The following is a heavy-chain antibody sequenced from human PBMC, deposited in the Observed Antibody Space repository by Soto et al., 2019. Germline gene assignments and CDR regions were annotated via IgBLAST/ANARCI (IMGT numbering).Heavy chain of an antibody. J-gene: IGHJ5*02. CDR2: IYHSGGT. CDR1: GGSINSGGYS. CDR3: AREAERGRWFDP. V-gene: IGHV4-30-2*01. D-gene: IGHD3-16*01. Sequence: PSETLSLTCTVSGGSINSGGYSWTWIQQPPGKGLEWIGFIYHSGGTYYNPSLKSRATISVDRSTNQFSLKMNSVTAADTAVYYCAREAERGRWFDPWGQGTLVTVSS.